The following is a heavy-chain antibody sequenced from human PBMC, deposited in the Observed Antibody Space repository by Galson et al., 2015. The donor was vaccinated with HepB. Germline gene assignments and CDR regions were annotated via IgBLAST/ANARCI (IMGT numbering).Heavy chain of an antibody. V-gene: IGHV5-10-1*01. CDR2: IDPSDSYT. D-gene: IGHD5-24*01. J-gene: IGHJ6*02. CDR1: GYSFTSYW. Sequence: QSGAEVKTPGESLRISCKGSGYSFTSYWISWVLQMPGKGLEWMGRIDPSDSYTNYSPSFQGHVTSSADKSISTAYLQWSSLNASDTAMYYCARPRDGYNTPYYGMDVWGQGTTVTVSS. CDR3: ARPRDGYNTPYYGMDV.